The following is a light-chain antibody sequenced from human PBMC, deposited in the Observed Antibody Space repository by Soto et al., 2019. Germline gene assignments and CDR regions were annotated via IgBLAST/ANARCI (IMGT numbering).Light chain of an antibody. J-gene: IGLJ3*02. CDR3: QTWDTGLWV. CDR1: SGHNSYA. V-gene: IGLV4-69*01. CDR2: LNSDGSH. Sequence: QPVLTQAPSASASLGASVKFTCTLSSGHNSYAIAWHQQQPEKGPRYLMKLNSDGSHTKGDGIPDRFSGSSSGAERYLTISSLQSEDEADYYCQTWDTGLWVFGGGTKLTVL.